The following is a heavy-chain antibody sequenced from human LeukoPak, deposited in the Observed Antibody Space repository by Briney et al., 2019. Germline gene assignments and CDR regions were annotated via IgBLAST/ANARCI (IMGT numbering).Heavy chain of an antibody. Sequence: GGSLRLSCAASGFTFSSYTMNWVRQAPGKGLEWVSSITSSSSYIYYADSVKGRFTISRDNAKNSLYLQMNSLRAEDTAVYYCARDLTDPPYYYYYIDVWGKGTTVTISS. CDR2: ITSSSSYI. CDR3: ARDLTDPPYYYYYIDV. V-gene: IGHV3-21*01. CDR1: GFTFSSYT. J-gene: IGHJ6*03.